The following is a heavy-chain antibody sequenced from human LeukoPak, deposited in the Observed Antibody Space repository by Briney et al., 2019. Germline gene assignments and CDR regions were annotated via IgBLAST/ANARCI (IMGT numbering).Heavy chain of an antibody. Sequence: SVKASCKASGGTFSSYAISWVRQAPGQGLEWMGGIIPIFGTANYAQKFQGRVTITADESTSTAYMELSSLRSEDTAVYYCARGMYCSSTSCPTEYFQHWGQGTLVTVSS. CDR1: GGTFSSYA. J-gene: IGHJ1*01. CDR3: ARGMYCSSTSCPTEYFQH. D-gene: IGHD2-2*01. CDR2: IIPIFGTA. V-gene: IGHV1-69*13.